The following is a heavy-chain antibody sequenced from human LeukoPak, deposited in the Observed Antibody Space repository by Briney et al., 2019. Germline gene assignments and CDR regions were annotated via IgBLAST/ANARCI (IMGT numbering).Heavy chain of an antibody. D-gene: IGHD4-17*01. Sequence: GGSLRLSCAASGFTFSSHGMCWVRQAPGRGLEWVSSISIGGDTTYSDSVKGRFTISRDNSKNTLYLQLDSLRAEDTAIYYCAKEIRPNDSWGQGTLVTVSS. J-gene: IGHJ5*01. V-gene: IGHV3-23*01. CDR2: ISIGGDTT. CDR1: GFTFSSHG. CDR3: AKEIRPNDS.